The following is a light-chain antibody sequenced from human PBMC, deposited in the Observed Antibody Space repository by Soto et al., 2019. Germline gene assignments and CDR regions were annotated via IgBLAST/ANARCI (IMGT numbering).Light chain of an antibody. J-gene: IGLJ3*02. CDR1: SSDVGNYDL. Sequence: QSALTQPASVSGSPGQSITISCTGTSSDVGNYDLVSWFQHHPGKAPQLIIYEDKKRPSGVSNRFSGFKSGSTASLTISELQPDDEADYYCISFTPSTTTHWVFGGGTKLTVL. V-gene: IGLV2-14*02. CDR2: EDK. CDR3: ISFTPSTTTHWV.